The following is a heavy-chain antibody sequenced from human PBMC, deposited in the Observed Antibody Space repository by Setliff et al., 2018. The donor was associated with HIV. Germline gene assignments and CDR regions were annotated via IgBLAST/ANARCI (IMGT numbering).Heavy chain of an antibody. J-gene: IGHJ6*02. CDR1: GGSISSHY. D-gene: IGHD3-10*01. Sequence: KPSETLSLTCTVSGGSISSHYWSWIRQPPGKGLEWIGSIYYSGSTNYNPSLKSRVTISVDTSKNQFSLKLGSVTAADTAVYYCARSVIGYYYYGMDVWGQGTLVTVSS. CDR3: ARSVIGYYYYGMDV. CDR2: IYYSGST. V-gene: IGHV4-59*11.